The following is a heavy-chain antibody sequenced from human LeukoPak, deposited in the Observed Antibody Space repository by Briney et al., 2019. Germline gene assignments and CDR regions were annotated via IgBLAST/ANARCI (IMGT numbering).Heavy chain of an antibody. CDR1: GGSVTSSIYY. Sequence: PSQTLSLTCTVSGGSVTSSIYYWGWIRHPPGKGLEWIGSIYFSGSTSYNPSLKSGVTISVDTSKNQFSLKLTSVTAADTAVYYCASRNDILTGYVFDFWGQGTLVTVSS. J-gene: IGHJ4*02. V-gene: IGHV4-39*01. D-gene: IGHD3-9*01. CDR3: ASRNDILTGYVFDF. CDR2: IYFSGST.